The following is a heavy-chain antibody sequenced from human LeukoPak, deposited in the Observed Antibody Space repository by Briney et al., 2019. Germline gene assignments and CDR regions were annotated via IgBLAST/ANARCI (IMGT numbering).Heavy chain of an antibody. CDR3: ARGGIGGSFDY. CDR2: IQFDGSEK. D-gene: IGHD3-16*01. Sequence: GGSLRLSCAASGFPFNEYGIHWVRQTPGKGLEWVAFIQFDGSEKYYGDSVKGRFSISGENSKKTLYLQMNGLSAEDTAVYYCARGGIGGSFDYWGKGILVVVSS. V-gene: IGHV3-30*02. CDR1: GFPFNEYG. J-gene: IGHJ4*02.